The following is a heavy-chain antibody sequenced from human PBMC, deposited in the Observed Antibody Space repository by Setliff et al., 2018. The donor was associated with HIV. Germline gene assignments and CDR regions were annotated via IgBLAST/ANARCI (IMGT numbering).Heavy chain of an antibody. CDR3: ASRITIFGVLIMPGSYDY. J-gene: IGHJ4*02. CDR1: GGSISSGGYY. V-gene: IGHV4-31*03. CDR2: ISYSGST. D-gene: IGHD3-3*01. Sequence: SSETLSLTCTVSGGSISSGGYYWSWIRQHPGKGLEWIGYISYSGSTYYNPSLKSRVTISVDTSKNQFSLKLSSVTAADTAAYYCASRITIFGVLIMPGSYDYWGQGTLVTVSS.